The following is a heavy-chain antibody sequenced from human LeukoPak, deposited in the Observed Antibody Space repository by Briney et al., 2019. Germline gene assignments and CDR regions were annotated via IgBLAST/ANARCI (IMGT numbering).Heavy chain of an antibody. CDR3: AREGYCSGGTCYSTMNWFDP. CDR2: ISVYNGNT. J-gene: IGHJ5*02. CDR1: GYTFTGYY. V-gene: IGHV1-18*04. D-gene: IGHD2-15*01. Sequence: GASVKVSCKASGYTFTGYYIHWVRQAPGQGLEWMGWISVYNGNTNYAQKLQGRVTLTTDTSTSTAYMELRSLRSDDTAVYYCAREGYCSGGTCYSTMNWFDPWGQGTLVTVSS.